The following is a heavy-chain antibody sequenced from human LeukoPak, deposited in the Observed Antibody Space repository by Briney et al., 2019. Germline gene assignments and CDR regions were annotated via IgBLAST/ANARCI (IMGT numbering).Heavy chain of an antibody. J-gene: IGHJ3*02. V-gene: IGHV4-34*09. D-gene: IGHD2-8*01. CDR1: GGSFSGYY. CDR2: IYYSGST. CDR3: AREYLAVSGAFDI. Sequence: SETLSLTCAVYGGSFSGYYWSWIRQPPGKGLEWIGYIYYSGSTYYNPSLKSRVTISVDTSKNQFSLKLSSVTAADTAVYYCAREYLAVSGAFDIWGQGTMVTVSS.